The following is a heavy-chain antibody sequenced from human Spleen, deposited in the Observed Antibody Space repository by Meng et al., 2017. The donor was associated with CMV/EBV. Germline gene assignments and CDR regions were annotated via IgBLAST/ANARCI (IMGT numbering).Heavy chain of an antibody. Sequence: ASVKVSCKASGYTFTGYYMHWVRQAPGQGLEWMGWINPNSGGTNYAQKFQGRVTMTRDTSINTGYMELTRLTSDDTVVYYCARDNNWGPDYWGQGTLVTVSS. V-gene: IGHV1-2*02. J-gene: IGHJ4*02. D-gene: IGHD7-27*01. CDR2: INPNSGGT. CDR3: ARDNNWGPDY. CDR1: GYTFTGYY.